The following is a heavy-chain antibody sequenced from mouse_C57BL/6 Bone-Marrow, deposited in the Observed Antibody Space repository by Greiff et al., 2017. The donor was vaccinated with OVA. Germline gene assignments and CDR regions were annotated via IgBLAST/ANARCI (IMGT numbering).Heavy chain of an antibody. J-gene: IGHJ2*01. D-gene: IGHD2-2*01. CDR3: ERKSYGYGDGPFDY. Sequence: VQLMESGPELVKPGASVKLSCKASGYAFSSSWMNWVQQRPGKGLEWIGRIYPGDGDTNYNGKFKGKATLTADKSSSTAYMQLSSLTSEDSAVYFCERKSYGYGDGPFDYWGQGTTLTVSS. CDR1: GYAFSSSW. V-gene: IGHV1-82*01. CDR2: IYPGDGDT.